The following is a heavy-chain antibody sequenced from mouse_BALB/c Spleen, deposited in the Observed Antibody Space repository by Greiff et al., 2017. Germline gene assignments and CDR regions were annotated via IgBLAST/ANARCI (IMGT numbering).Heavy chain of an antibody. J-gene: IGHJ1*01. D-gene: IGHD1-1*01. V-gene: IGHV2-9*02. CDR3: AREGDYYGSSSYFDV. CDR2: IWAGGST. Sequence: QVQLQQSGPGLVAPSQSLSITCTVSGFSLTSYGVHWVRQPPGKGLEWLGVIWAGGSTNYNSALMSRLSISKDNSKSQVFLKMNSLQTDDTAMYYCAREGDYYGSSSYFDVWGAGTTVTVSS. CDR1: GFSLTSYG.